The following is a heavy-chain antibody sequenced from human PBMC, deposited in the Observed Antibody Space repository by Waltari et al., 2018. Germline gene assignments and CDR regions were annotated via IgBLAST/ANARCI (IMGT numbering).Heavy chain of an antibody. V-gene: IGHV3-30*04. J-gene: IGHJ4*02. CDR2: ISYEGKNK. CDR1: GFTFSTYA. CDR3: AREGGDGYNFDS. D-gene: IGHD3-16*01. Sequence: QVLLVESGGGVVQPGRSLRLSCTASGFTFSTYAMHRVRQAPGKGLGWVVVISYEGKNKYYADSVKGRFTISRDNSKNTMYLQMNSLRGDDTAVYYCAREGGDGYNFDSWGQGILVTVSS.